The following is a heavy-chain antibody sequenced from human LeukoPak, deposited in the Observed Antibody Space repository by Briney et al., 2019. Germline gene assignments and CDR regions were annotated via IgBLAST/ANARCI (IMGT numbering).Heavy chain of an antibody. V-gene: IGHV3-21*01. D-gene: IGHD2-2*01. Sequence: GGSLRLSCAASGFTFSSYSMNWVRQAPGKGLEWVLSISSSSSYIYYADSVKGRFTISRDNAKNSLYLQMNSLRAEDTAVYYCAKDIVVVPAAIDYYYYYGMDVWGQGTTVTVSS. CDR1: GFTFSSYS. CDR3: AKDIVVVPAAIDYYYYYGMDV. CDR2: ISSSSSYI. J-gene: IGHJ6*02.